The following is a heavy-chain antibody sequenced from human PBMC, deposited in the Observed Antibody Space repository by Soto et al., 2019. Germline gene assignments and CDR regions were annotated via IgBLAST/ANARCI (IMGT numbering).Heavy chain of an antibody. J-gene: IGHJ3*01. V-gene: IGHV3-53*01. Sequence: PGGSLRLSCAASGVIVSGNYMTWVRQAPGRGLEWVSIIYSAGNTFYADSVKGRFTISRDTSKNTLSLQMNSLRAGDTAVYYCTRLLHIGDYQAGAFDVWGQGTMVTVSS. CDR1: GVIVSGNY. CDR2: IYSAGNT. CDR3: TRLLHIGDYQAGAFDV. D-gene: IGHD2-21*01.